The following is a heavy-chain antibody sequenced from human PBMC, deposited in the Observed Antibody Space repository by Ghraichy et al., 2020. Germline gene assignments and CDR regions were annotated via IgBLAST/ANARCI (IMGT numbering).Heavy chain of an antibody. CDR2: IYHSGST. CDR3: ARGGYLGYNWNYSRYYYGMDV. D-gene: IGHD1-7*01. J-gene: IGHJ6*02. Sequence: SETLSLTCAVSGGSISSSNWWSWVRQPPGKGLEWIGEIYHSGSTNYNPSLKSRVTISVDKSKNQFSLKLSSVTAADTAVYYCARGGYLGYNWNYSRYYYGMDVWGQGTTVTVSS. CDR1: GGSISSSNW. V-gene: IGHV4-4*02.